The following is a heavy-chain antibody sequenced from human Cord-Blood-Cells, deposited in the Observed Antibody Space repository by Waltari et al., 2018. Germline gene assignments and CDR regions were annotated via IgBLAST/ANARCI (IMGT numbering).Heavy chain of an antibody. V-gene: IGHV4-38-2*02. CDR1: GYSISSGYY. D-gene: IGHD6-6*01. CDR3: ARAPRESSSSGLAFDI. Sequence: QVQLQESGPGLVKPSETLSLTCTVSGYSISSGYYWGWIRQPPGKGLEWIGSIYHSGSTYYNPSLKSRVTISVDTSKNQFSLKLSSVTAADTAVYYCARAPRESSSSGLAFDIWGQGQWSPSLQ. J-gene: IGHJ3*02. CDR2: IYHSGST.